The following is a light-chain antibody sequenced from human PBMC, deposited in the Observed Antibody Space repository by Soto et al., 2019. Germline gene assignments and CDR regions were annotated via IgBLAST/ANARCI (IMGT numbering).Light chain of an antibody. J-gene: IGKJ2*01. Sequence: EIVLTQSPGTLSLSPVERVTLSCRASQSVSSNYLAWYQQKPGQAPSLLIYEASSRATGIPDRFSGSGSGTDFTLTISRLEPEDFAVYYCQQYGSSPRTFGQGTKLEIK. V-gene: IGKV3-20*01. CDR3: QQYGSSPRT. CDR1: QSVSSNY. CDR2: EAS.